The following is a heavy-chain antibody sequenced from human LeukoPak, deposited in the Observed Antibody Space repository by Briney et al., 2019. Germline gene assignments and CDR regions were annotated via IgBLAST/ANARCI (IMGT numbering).Heavy chain of an antibody. J-gene: IGHJ6*03. CDR1: GFTFSSYG. Sequence: PGGSLRLSCAASGFTFSSYGMSWVRQAPGKGLEWVSAISGSGGSTYYADSVKGRFTISRDNSKDTLYLQMNSLRAEDTAVYYCAKFEGYGSGSYFYYYYYTDVWGKGTTVTISS. CDR3: AKFEGYGSGSYFYYYYYTDV. CDR2: ISGSGGST. V-gene: IGHV3-23*01. D-gene: IGHD3-10*01.